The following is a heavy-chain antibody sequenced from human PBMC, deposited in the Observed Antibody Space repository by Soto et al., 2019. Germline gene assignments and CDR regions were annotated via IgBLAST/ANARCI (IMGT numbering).Heavy chain of an antibody. Sequence: QVQLVQSGAEVKKPGASVKVSCKASGYTFTSYAMHWVRQAPGQRLEWMGWINAGNGNTKYSQKFQGRVTITRDTSASTAYMELSSLRSEDTAVYYCARVGAMPGYGDYGKFYWYCDLGGRGTLVTVSS. D-gene: IGHD4-17*01. J-gene: IGHJ2*01. V-gene: IGHV1-3*01. CDR1: GYTFTSYA. CDR2: INAGNGNT. CDR3: ARVGAMPGYGDYGKFYWYCDL.